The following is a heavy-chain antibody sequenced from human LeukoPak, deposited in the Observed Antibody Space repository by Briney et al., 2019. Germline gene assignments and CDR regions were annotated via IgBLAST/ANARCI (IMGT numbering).Heavy chain of an antibody. J-gene: IGHJ5*02. Sequence: SETLSLTCTVSGGSITSSTSYWGWIRQPPGKGLEWIGTIYYSGSTYYNPSLKSRATMSVDTSKDQFSLKLSSVTAADTAVYYCASLLNGGVSHWFDPWGQEPWSPSPQ. V-gene: IGHV4-39*01. D-gene: IGHD7-27*01. CDR3: ASLLNGGVSHWFDP. CDR2: IYYSGST. CDR1: GGSITSSTSY.